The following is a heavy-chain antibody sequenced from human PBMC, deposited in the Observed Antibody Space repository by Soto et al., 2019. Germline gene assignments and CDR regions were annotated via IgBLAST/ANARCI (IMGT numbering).Heavy chain of an antibody. CDR1: GGSISSSRSY. V-gene: IGHV4-39*01. D-gene: IGHD6-13*01. CDR2: IFYAGNT. Sequence: SETLSLTCNVSGGSISSSRSYWAWFRQPPGKELEWIANIFYAGNTYYNPSLKSRVTVSVDTSKNQFSLKLDSVTAADTAVYYCARQAAAPGIDLWFDPWGQGTRVNVSS. J-gene: IGHJ5*02. CDR3: ARQAAAPGIDLWFDP.